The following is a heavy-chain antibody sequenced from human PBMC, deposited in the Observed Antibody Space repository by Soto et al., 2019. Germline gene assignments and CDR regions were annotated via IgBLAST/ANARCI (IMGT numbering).Heavy chain of an antibody. CDR2: IKQDGSVT. J-gene: IGHJ4*02. D-gene: IGHD1-1*01. V-gene: IGHV3-7*01. CDR1: GFTFSNSW. CDR3: ASDDWNGPD. Sequence: EVQLVESGGGLVQPGGSLRLSCAASGFTFSNSWMSLVRQAPGKGLEWVANIKQDGSVTFYVNSVEGRFTISRDNAKNSLYLQMNSLTAEDTAVYYCASDDWNGPDWGQGTLVTVSS.